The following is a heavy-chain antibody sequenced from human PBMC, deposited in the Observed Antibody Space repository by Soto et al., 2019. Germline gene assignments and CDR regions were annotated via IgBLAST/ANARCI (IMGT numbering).Heavy chain of an antibody. CDR3: ARATQLRYFDWLYYYYYGMDV. D-gene: IGHD3-9*01. J-gene: IGHJ6*02. V-gene: IGHV1-2*02. Sequence: ASVKVSCKASGYTFTGYYMHWVRQAPGQGLEWMGWINPNSGGTNYAQKFQGRVTMTRDTSISTAYMELSRLRSDDTAVYYCARATQLRYFDWLYYYYYGMDVWGQGTTVTVSS. CDR2: INPNSGGT. CDR1: GYTFTGYY.